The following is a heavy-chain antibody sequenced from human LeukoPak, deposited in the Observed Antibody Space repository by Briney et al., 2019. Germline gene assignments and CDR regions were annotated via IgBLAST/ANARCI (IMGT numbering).Heavy chain of an antibody. CDR2: IYYTGST. CDR1: GGFIRSRGYY. Sequence: SETLSLTCTVSGGFIRSRGYYWGWIRQPPGKGLEWIGNIYYTGSTYYNPSLKSRVTTSVDTSKNQFSLKLGSVTAADTAVYYCARQSEWFGKLLVAPCDSWGQGTLVTVSS. J-gene: IGHJ4*02. V-gene: IGHV4-39*01. CDR3: ARQSEWFGKLLVAPCDS. D-gene: IGHD3-10*01.